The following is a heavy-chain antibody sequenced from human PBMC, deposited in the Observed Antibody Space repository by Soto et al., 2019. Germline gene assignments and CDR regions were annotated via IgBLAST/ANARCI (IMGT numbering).Heavy chain of an antibody. CDR1: GYTFTSYG. CDR2: ISAYNGNT. D-gene: IGHD1-26*01. V-gene: IGHV1-18*01. Sequence: ASVKVSCKASGYTFTSYGISWVRQAPGQGLEWMGWISAYNGNTNYAQKLQGRVTMTTDTSTSTAYMELRSLRSDDTAVYYCATSIMGDGAFDIWGQGTMVTVSS. J-gene: IGHJ3*02. CDR3: ATSIMGDGAFDI.